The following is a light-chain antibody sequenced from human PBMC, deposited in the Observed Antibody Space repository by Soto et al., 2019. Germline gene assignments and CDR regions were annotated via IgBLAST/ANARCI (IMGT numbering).Light chain of an antibody. CDR1: QTISSY. J-gene: IGKJ3*01. CDR3: QQSYNTPST. V-gene: IGKV1-39*01. Sequence: DIQMTQSPSSLSASVGDSVTITCRASQTISSYLNGYKQKPGKAPKLIIYDTSNLESRVPTRFGGSGSGTDFTLTITNLQPEDFAAYYCQQSYNTPSTFGPGTKVDMK. CDR2: DTS.